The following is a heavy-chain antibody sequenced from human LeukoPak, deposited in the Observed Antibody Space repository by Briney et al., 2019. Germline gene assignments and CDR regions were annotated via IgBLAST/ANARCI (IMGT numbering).Heavy chain of an antibody. J-gene: IGHJ4*02. CDR1: GFTFDDYA. CDR3: AKDILGYSSGWLFDY. Sequence: GGSLRLSCAASGFTFDDYAMHWVRQAPGKGLEWVSLISWDGGSTYYADSVKGRFTISRDNSKNPLYLQMNSLRAEDTALYYCAKDILGYSSGWLFDYWGQGTLVTVSS. CDR2: ISWDGGST. D-gene: IGHD6-19*01. V-gene: IGHV3-43D*03.